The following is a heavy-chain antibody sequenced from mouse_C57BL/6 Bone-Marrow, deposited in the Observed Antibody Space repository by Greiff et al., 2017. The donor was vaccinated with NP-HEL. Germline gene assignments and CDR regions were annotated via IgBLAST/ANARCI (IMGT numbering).Heavy chain of an antibody. CDR3: AREEDYYGGFAY. D-gene: IGHD1-1*01. V-gene: IGHV1-19*01. J-gene: IGHJ3*01. CDR1: GYTFTDYY. Sequence: VQLQQSGPVLVKPGASVKMSCKASGYTFTDYYMNWVKQSHGKSLEWIGVINPYNGGTSYNQKFKGKATLTVDKSSSTAYMELNSLTSEDSAVYYCAREEDYYGGFAYWGQGTLVTVSA. CDR2: INPYNGGT.